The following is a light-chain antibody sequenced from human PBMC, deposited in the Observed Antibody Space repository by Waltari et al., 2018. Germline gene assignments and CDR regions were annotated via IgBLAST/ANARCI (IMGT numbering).Light chain of an antibody. J-gene: IGKJ2*01. CDR1: RDIRSD. CDR2: GAS. Sequence: DILMTQSPSSLSASVGDRVAITCRASRDIRSDLNWYQQKPGKAPHLLIYGASTLQSGVPSRFSGSGSGTDFTLIISSLQPEDFATYYCQQSFSTPQYTCGQGTKVEIK. V-gene: IGKV1-39*01. CDR3: QQSFSTPQYT.